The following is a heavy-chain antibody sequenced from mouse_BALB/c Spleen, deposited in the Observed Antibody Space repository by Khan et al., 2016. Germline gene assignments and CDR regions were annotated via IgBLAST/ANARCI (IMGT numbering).Heavy chain of an antibody. V-gene: IGHV3-2*02. Sequence: EVQLQESGPGLVKPSESLSLTCTVTGYSITSDYVWYWIRQFPGNKLEWTGSISYSGSTSYNRFLKRRTTISRDTSNRQFFLQWNSVTAEGTTTYDCAGAPPKCFFDVWGAGTTVTVSS. D-gene: IGHD1-3*01. J-gene: IGHJ1*01. CDR2: ISYSGST. CDR1: GYSITSDYV. CDR3: AGAPPKCFFDV.